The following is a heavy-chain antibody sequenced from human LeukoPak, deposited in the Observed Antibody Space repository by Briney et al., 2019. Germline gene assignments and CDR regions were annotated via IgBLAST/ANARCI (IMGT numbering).Heavy chain of an antibody. CDR1: GGSISSYY. Sequence: SETLSLTCTVSGGSISSYYWSWIRQPPGKGLEWVGYIYYSGSTNYNPSLKSRVTISVDTSKNQFSLKLSSVTAADTAVYYCASSRGWYVDFQHWGQGTLVTVSS. CDR2: IYYSGST. J-gene: IGHJ1*01. CDR3: ASSRGWYVDFQH. D-gene: IGHD2-15*01. V-gene: IGHV4-59*01.